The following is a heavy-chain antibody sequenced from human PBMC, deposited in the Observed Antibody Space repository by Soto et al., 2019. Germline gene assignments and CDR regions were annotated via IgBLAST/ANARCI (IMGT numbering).Heavy chain of an antibody. Sequence: GESLKISCKGSGYSFTSYWIGWVRQMPGKGLEWMGIIYPGDSDTRYSPSFQGQVTISADKSISTAYLQWSSLKASDTAIYYCARSGIAARRYYYYGMDVWGQGTTVTVSS. CDR3: ARSGIAARRYYYYGMDV. CDR2: IYPGDSDT. V-gene: IGHV5-51*01. D-gene: IGHD6-6*01. J-gene: IGHJ6*02. CDR1: GYSFTSYW.